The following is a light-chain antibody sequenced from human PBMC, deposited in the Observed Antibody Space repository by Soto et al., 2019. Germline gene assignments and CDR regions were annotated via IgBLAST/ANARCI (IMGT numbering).Light chain of an antibody. V-gene: IGLV4-69*01. CDR1: SGHSSYA. Sequence: QLVLTQSPSASASLGASVKLTCTLSSGHSSYAIAWHQQQPEKGPRYLMKLNSDGSHSKGDGIPDRFSGSSSGAERYLTISNLQFEDEADYYCETWDSNSRVFGGGTKLTVL. J-gene: IGLJ3*02. CDR2: LNSDGSH. CDR3: ETWDSNSRV.